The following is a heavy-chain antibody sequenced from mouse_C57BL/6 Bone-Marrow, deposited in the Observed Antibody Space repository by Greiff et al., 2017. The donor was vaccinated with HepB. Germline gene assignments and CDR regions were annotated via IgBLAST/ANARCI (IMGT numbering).Heavy chain of an antibody. Sequence: DVKLQESGPGLVKPSQTVFLTCTVTGISITTGNYRWSWLRQFPGNKLEWIGYIYYSGTITYNPSLTSRTTITRDTPKNQYFLEMNSLTAEDTATYYCARDTAQAPFAYWGQGTLVTVSA. CDR2: IYYSGTI. V-gene: IGHV3-5*01. J-gene: IGHJ3*01. CDR3: ARDTAQAPFAY. D-gene: IGHD3-2*02. CDR1: GISITTGNYR.